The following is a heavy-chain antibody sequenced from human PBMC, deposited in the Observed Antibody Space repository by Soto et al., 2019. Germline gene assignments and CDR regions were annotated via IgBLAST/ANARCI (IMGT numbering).Heavy chain of an antibody. V-gene: IGHV1-69*13. J-gene: IGHJ4*02. Sequence: SVKVSCKASGGTFSRYAISWVRQAPGQGLEWMGGIIPIFGTANYAQKFQGRVTITADESTSTAYMELSSLRSEDTAVYYCARALSIAAYYFDYWGQGTLVTVSS. CDR3: ARALSIAAYYFDY. CDR1: GGTFSRYA. CDR2: IIPIFGTA. D-gene: IGHD6-6*01.